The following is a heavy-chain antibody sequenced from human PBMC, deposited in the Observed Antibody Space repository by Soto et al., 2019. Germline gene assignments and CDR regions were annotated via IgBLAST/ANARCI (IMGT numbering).Heavy chain of an antibody. V-gene: IGHV1-69*01. CDR1: GGTFNNYP. J-gene: IGHJ6*02. Sequence: QVQLVQSGAEVKKPASSVKVSCKASGGTFNNYPITCVRQAPGEGLEWMGGSIPIFGTANYAQNFQGRVTISVDESTSTAYMELSSLRSEDTAVYYCARGRGYSGDDHYYYFDMDVWGQGTTVTVSS. CDR3: ARGRGYSGDDHYYYFDMDV. CDR2: SIPIFGTA. D-gene: IGHD5-12*01.